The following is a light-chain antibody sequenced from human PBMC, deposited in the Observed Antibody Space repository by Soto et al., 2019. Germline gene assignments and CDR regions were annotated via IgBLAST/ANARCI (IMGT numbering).Light chain of an antibody. CDR2: GAS. Sequence: EIVMTQSPATLSVSPGERATLSCRASQSVYSTLAWYQQKPVQAPRLLIYGASTRATGIPARFSGTGSATEFTLTISSLQSEDSAVYYCQQYNKWPLTFGGGTKVEIK. CDR3: QQYNKWPLT. J-gene: IGKJ4*01. CDR1: QSVYST. V-gene: IGKV3-15*01.